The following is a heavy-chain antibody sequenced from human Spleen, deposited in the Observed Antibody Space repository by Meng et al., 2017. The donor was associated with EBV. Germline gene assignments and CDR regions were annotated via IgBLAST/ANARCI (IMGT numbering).Heavy chain of an antibody. CDR3: AHRPAPSGYYITVAY. Sequence: HTTLVESGPTLVHPTQALTLTCSFCGFSLTSSGLGVGSIRQPPGKALEWLALIYWDDDKRYTPSLKSRLAITKDTSNNQVVRIMTNMDPMDTATHYCAHRPAPSGYYITVAYWSQGTLVTVSS. D-gene: IGHD4-17*01. V-gene: IGHV2-5*02. J-gene: IGHJ4*02. CDR1: GFSLTSSGLG. CDR2: IYWDDDK.